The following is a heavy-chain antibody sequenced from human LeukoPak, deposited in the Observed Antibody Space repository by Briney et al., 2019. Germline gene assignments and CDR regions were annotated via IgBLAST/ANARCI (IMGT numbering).Heavy chain of an antibody. CDR1: GFTFSSYW. CDR3: ARVYYDFWSGYRTSFDY. CDR2: INSDGSST. J-gene: IGHJ4*02. D-gene: IGHD3-3*01. Sequence: GGSLRLSCAASGFTFSSYWMHWVRQAPGKGLVWVSRINSDGSSTSYADSVKGRFTISRDNAKNTLYLQMNSPRAEDTAVYYCARVYYDFWSGYRTSFDYWGQGTLVTVSS. V-gene: IGHV3-74*01.